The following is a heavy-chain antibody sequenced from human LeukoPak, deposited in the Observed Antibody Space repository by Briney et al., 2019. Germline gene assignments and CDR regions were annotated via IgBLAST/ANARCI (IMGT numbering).Heavy chain of an antibody. CDR2: IWYDGSNK. J-gene: IGHJ6*02. D-gene: IGHD5-18*01. Sequence: QPGGSLRLSCAASGFTFSSYGMHWVRQAPGKGLEWVAVIWYDGSNKYYVDSVKGRFTISRDNSKNTLYLQMNSLRAEDTALYYCAKRGYSPYGMDVWGQGTTVTVSS. V-gene: IGHV3-33*06. CDR1: GFTFSSYG. CDR3: AKRGYSPYGMDV.